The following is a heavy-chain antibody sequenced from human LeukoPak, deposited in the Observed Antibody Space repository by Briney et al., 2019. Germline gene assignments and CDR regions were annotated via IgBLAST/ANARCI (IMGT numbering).Heavy chain of an antibody. CDR3: ARDRAYYGSGSPKYFQH. V-gene: IGHV1-18*01. Sequence: ASVKVSCKASGYTFTSYGISWVRQAPGQGLEWMGWISAYNGNTNYAQKLQGRVTMTTDTSTSTAYVELRSLRSDDTAVYYCARDRAYYGSGSPKYFQHWGQGTLVTVSS. D-gene: IGHD3-10*01. CDR2: ISAYNGNT. CDR1: GYTFTSYG. J-gene: IGHJ1*01.